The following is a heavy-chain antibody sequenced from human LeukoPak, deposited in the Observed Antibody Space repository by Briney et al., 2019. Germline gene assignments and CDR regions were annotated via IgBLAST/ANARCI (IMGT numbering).Heavy chain of an antibody. CDR1: GYTFTRYG. V-gene: IGHV1-18*01. CDR3: ARGTLRFLEWLSSVGSYYYYMDV. Sequence: ASVKVSCKAFGYTFTRYGVSWVRQAPGQGLEWIGWISGSNGNTNYAQKLQGRVTMTTDTSTSTAYMELWSLRSDDTAVYYCARGTLRFLEWLSSVGSYYYYMDVWGKGTTVTVSS. D-gene: IGHD3-3*01. J-gene: IGHJ6*03. CDR2: ISGSNGNT.